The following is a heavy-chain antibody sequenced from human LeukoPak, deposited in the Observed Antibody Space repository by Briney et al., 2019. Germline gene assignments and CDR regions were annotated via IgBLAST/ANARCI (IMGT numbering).Heavy chain of an antibody. D-gene: IGHD2-8*01. CDR2: ISSSGNTI. Sequence: GGSLRLSCAASGFTFSDYYMSWIRQAPGKGLEWVSYISSSGNTIYYADSVKGRFTISRDNAKNSLYLQMNSLRAEDTAVYYCARVPYCTKGICYYYYYMDVWGKGTTVTVSS. CDR1: GFTFSDYY. J-gene: IGHJ6*03. V-gene: IGHV3-11*04. CDR3: ARVPYCTKGICYYYYYMDV.